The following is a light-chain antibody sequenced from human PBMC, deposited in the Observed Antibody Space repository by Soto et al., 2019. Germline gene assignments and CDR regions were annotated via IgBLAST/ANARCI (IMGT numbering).Light chain of an antibody. CDR3: QQYAGSLSWT. V-gene: IGKV3-20*01. CDR1: QSVSSSY. J-gene: IGKJ1*01. CDR2: GSS. Sequence: EIVLTQSPGTLSLSRGERATLXXRASQSVSSSYLAWYQQKPGQAPRLXXYGSSIRATGIPDRFSGSGSGTDFTLTISRLEPEDFAVYYCQQYAGSLSWTFGQGTKVDIK.